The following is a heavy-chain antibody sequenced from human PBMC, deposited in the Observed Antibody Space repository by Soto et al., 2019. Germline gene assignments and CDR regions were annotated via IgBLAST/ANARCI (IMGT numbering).Heavy chain of an antibody. CDR2: ISGSGGST. CDR1: GFTFSSYA. CDR3: AREHDFWSGYGMDV. D-gene: IGHD3-3*01. V-gene: IGHV3-23*01. Sequence: GGSLRLSCAASGFTFSSYAMSWVRQAPGKGLEWVSAISGSGGSTYYADSVKGRFTISRDNSKNTLYLQMNSLRAEDTAVYYCAREHDFWSGYGMDVWGQGTTVTVSS. J-gene: IGHJ6*02.